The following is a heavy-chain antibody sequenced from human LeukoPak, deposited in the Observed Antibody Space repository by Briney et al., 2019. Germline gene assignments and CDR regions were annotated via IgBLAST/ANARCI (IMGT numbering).Heavy chain of an antibody. CDR3: AKPQWLRSGPSDY. V-gene: IGHV3-7*03. D-gene: IGHD5-12*01. Sequence: GGSLRLSCSASGFTFSTYWMSWVRQAPGKGLEWVANMKRDGSEIYYVDSVKGRFTISRDNSKNTLYLQMNSLRAEDTAVYYCAKPQWLRSGPSDYWGQGTLVTVSS. J-gene: IGHJ4*02. CDR1: GFTFSTYW. CDR2: MKRDGSEI.